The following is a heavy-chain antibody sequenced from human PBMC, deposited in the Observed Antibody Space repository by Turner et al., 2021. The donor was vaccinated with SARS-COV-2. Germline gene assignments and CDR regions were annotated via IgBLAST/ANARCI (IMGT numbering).Heavy chain of an antibody. CDR2: IDSGGST. V-gene: IGHV3-66*02. D-gene: IGHD2-2*01. J-gene: IGHJ4*02. CDR1: GVTVSSNY. CDR3: ARDLGGTSSLGGDFDY. Sequence: EVQLVESGGGLVQPGGSLRLSCPASGVTVSSNYMNWVRQAPGKGLEWVSVIDSGGSTYYADSVKGRFTISRDTSKNTLYLQMNSLRAEDTAVYYCARDLGGTSSLGGDFDYWGQGTLVTVSS.